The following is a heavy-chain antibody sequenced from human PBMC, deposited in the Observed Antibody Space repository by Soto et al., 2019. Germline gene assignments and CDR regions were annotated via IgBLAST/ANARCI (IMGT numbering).Heavy chain of an antibody. V-gene: IGHV3-30*18. D-gene: IGHD5-18*01. CDR3: AKEDTAMVTAFDI. J-gene: IGHJ3*02. Sequence: GESLKISCAASGFTFSSYGMHWVRQAPGKGLEWVAVISYDGSNKYYADSVKGRFTISRDNSKNTLYLQMNSLRAEDTAVYYCAKEDTAMVTAFDIWGQGTMVNVSS. CDR2: ISYDGSNK. CDR1: GFTFSSYG.